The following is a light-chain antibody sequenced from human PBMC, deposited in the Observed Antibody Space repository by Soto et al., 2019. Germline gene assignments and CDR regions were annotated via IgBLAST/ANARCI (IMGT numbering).Light chain of an antibody. V-gene: IGLV1-51*01. Sequence: QSVLTQPPSVSAAPGQTVTISCSGSSSNIGNNYVSWYQQLPGTAPKLLIYDNNKRPSGIPDRFSGSKSGTSATLGITGLQTGDDADYYCGTWDSSLSAVVFGGGTKVTVL. CDR3: GTWDSSLSAVV. J-gene: IGLJ2*01. CDR2: DNN. CDR1: SSNIGNNY.